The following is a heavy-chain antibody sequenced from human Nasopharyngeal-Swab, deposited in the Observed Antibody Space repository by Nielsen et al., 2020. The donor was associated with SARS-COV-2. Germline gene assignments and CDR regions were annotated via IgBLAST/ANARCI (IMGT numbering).Heavy chain of an antibody. CDR1: GYTFTSYY. CDR3: ARATRGLADIVLMVYTMVYYGMDV. J-gene: IGHJ6*02. D-gene: IGHD2-8*01. V-gene: IGHV1-46*01. Sequence: ASVKVSCKASGYTFTSYYMHRVRQAPGQGLEWMGIINPTVGSTTYAQKFQGRVTMTRNTSISTAYMELSSLRSEDTAVYYCARATRGLADIVLMVYTMVYYGMDVWGQGTTVTVSS. CDR2: INPTVGST.